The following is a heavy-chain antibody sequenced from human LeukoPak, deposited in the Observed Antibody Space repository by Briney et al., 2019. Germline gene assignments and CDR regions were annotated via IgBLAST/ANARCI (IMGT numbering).Heavy chain of an antibody. CDR2: IYSGGST. D-gene: IGHD4-11*01. CDR3: ARVTTARNWFDP. J-gene: IGHJ5*02. V-gene: IGHV3-53*01. Sequence: GGSLRLSCAASGFTVSSNYMSWVRQAPGKGLEWVSVIYSGGSTYYADSVKGRFTISRDNSKNTLYLQMNSLRAEDTAVYHCARVTTARNWFDPWGQGTLVTVSS. CDR1: GFTVSSNY.